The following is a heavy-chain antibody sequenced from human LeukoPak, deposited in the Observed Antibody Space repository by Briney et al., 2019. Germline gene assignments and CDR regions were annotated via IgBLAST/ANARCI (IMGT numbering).Heavy chain of an antibody. CDR2: INPSGGSA. Sequence: ASVKVSCKASGYTFTRYYMHWVRQAPGQRLEWMGIINPSGGSARYAQKFQGRVAMTRDTSTSTVYMEVSSLRSEDTAVYYCARLADYDSSGYLSYWGQGTLVTVSS. CDR3: ARLADYDSSGYLSY. D-gene: IGHD3-22*01. J-gene: IGHJ4*02. CDR1: GYTFTRYY. V-gene: IGHV1-46*01.